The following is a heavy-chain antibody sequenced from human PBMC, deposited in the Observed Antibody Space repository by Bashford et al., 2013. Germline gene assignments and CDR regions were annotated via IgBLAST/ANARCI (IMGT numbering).Heavy chain of an antibody. CDR2: IYHSGHT. CDR3: ARDLPVHHTIPQSGFDV. D-gene: IGHD5-24*01. J-gene: IGHJ3*01. CDR1: GGSISGY. V-gene: IGHV4-59*01. Sequence: SETLSLSCTVSGGSISGYWSWIRQPPGKGLEWIGYIYHSGHTNYNPSLKSRVTISVDTSKNQLSLKLTSVTPADTAVYYCARDLPVHHTIPQSGFDVWGQGTRGHRLL.